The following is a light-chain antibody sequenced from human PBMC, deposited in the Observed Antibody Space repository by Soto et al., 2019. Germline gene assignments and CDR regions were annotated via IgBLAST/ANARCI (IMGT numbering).Light chain of an antibody. CDR2: LNSDGSH. CDR1: SGHSSYA. CDR3: QTWGSGIPVV. V-gene: IGLV4-69*01. J-gene: IGLJ2*01. Sequence: QLVLTQSPSASASLGASVKLTCTLSSGHSSYAIAWHQQQPEKGPRYLMKLNSDGSHSKGDGIPDRFSGSSSGAERYLTISSLQSEDEPDYYCQTWGSGIPVVFGGGTKLTVL.